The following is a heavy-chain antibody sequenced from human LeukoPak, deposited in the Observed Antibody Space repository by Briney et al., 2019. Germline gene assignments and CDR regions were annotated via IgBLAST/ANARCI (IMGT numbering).Heavy chain of an antibody. CDR3: STDTYHFQSSGNRDY. CDR1: GFTFTSYN. V-gene: IGHV3-48*01. D-gene: IGHD3-22*01. CDR2: ISSDGRTI. J-gene: IGHJ4*02. Sequence: HPGGSLRLSCAASGFTFTSYNMNWVRQAPGKGLEWVSYISSDGRTIYYADSVRGRFTISRDNPKNSLYLQMNSLRAEDTALYYCSTDTYHFQSSGNRDYWGQGTLVTVSS.